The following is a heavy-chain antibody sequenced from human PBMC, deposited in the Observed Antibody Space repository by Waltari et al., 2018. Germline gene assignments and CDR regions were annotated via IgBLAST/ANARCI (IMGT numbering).Heavy chain of an antibody. Sequence: QLQLQESGPGLVKPSETLSLTCTVSGGSISSSSYYWGWIRQPPGKGLEWIGSIYYSGSTYYNQSLKSRFTISVDTSKKQFSLKLSSVTAADTAVYYCARVGPLHWGELSPGGYWGQGTLVTVSS. D-gene: IGHD3-16*02. CDR2: IYYSGST. J-gene: IGHJ4*02. CDR1: GGSISSSSYY. V-gene: IGHV4-39*07. CDR3: ARVGPLHWGELSPGGY.